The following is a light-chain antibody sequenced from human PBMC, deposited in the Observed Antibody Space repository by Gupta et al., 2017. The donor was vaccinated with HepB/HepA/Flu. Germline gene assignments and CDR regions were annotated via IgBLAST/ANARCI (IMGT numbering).Light chain of an antibody. CDR1: SGDRTYI. CDR2: VENSGRY. Sequence: QPVLTQSSSASASLGSSVKLTCTLSSGDRTYITAWHQQQPGKAPRYLMKVENSGRYKKGSGVPDRFSGSSSGADRYLTISNLQSEDEADYYCETWDTNFHRTFGGGTKLTVL. J-gene: IGLJ3*02. V-gene: IGLV4-60*03. CDR3: ETWDTNFHRT.